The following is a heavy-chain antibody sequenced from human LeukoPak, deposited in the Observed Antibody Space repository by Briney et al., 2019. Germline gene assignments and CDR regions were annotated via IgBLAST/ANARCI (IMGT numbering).Heavy chain of an antibody. V-gene: IGHV1-46*01. CDR3: ARDRTSRLQWFGELYSPGTFDY. D-gene: IGHD3-10*01. Sequence: ASVRVSCKASGYTFTSYYMHWVRQAPGQGLEWMGIINPSGGSTSYAQKFQGRVTMTRDTSTSTVYMELSSLRSEDTAVYYCARDRTSRLQWFGELYSPGTFDYWGQGTLVTVSS. CDR1: GYTFTSYY. CDR2: INPSGGST. J-gene: IGHJ4*02.